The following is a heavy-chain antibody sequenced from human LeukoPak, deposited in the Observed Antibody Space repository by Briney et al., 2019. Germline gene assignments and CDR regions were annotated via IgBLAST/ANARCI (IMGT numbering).Heavy chain of an antibody. Sequence: GGSLRLSCAASGFTFSRYWMSWVRQAPGKGLEWVSGINWNGGSTGYADSVKGRFTISRDNAKNTLYLQMNSLRAEDTAVYYCARDNFNWFDPWGQGTLVTVSS. V-gene: IGHV3-20*04. CDR3: ARDNFNWFDP. J-gene: IGHJ5*02. CDR1: GFTFSRYW. D-gene: IGHD1-20*01. CDR2: INWNGGST.